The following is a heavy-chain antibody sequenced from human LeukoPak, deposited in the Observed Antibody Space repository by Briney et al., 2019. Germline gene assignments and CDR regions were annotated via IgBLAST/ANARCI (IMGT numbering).Heavy chain of an antibody. Sequence: SETLSLTCAIYGGSFSGYFWSWFRQPPGKGLEWIGEINRSGSTNYNSSLSLKSRVTISVDTSKNQFSLKLSSVTAADTAMYYCAVSVAALFDPWGQGTLVTVSS. CDR2: INRSGST. V-gene: IGHV4-34*01. J-gene: IGHJ5*02. CDR3: AVSVAALFDP. CDR1: GGSFSGYF. D-gene: IGHD2-15*01.